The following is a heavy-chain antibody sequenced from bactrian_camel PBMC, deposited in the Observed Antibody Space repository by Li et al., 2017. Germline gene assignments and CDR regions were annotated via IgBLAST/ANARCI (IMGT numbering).Heavy chain of an antibody. CDR3: AASTDLSSHGFCAIAGWYNY. V-gene: IGHV3S28*01. Sequence: QLVESGGGSVLAGGSLRLSCSVSGDSYRSSCMSWFRQAPGKEREGVAAIYTGTDAPYYSESVKGRFTISQDNIKAPLYLQMDNLKPEDTAMYYCAASTDLSSHGFCAIAGWYNYWGQGTQVTVS. CDR2: IYTGTDAP. D-gene: IGHD2*01. J-gene: IGHJ4*01. CDR1: GDSYRSSC.